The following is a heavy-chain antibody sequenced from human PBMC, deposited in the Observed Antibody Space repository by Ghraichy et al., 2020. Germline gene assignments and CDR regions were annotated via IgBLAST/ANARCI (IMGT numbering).Heavy chain of an antibody. CDR2: INPNSGDT. J-gene: IGHJ5*02. Sequence: ASVKVSCKIGRDHVSTSYIYRKLLGRLLLEKKVGWINPNSGDTNYAQKFQGSVTMTRDTSISTAYMELSRLKSDDTAVYYCARDHYCSGGSCSPQAPNAFDPWGQGTLVSVSS. D-gene: IGHD2-15*01. CDR1: RDHVSTSY. V-gene: IGHV1-2*02. CDR3: ARDHYCSGGSCSPQAPNAFDP.